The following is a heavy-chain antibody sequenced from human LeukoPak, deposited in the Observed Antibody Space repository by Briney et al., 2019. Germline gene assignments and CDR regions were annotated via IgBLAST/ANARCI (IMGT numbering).Heavy chain of an antibody. Sequence: SVKVFCKASGGTFSSYAISWVRQAPGQGLEWMGRIIPILGIANYAQKFQGRVTITADKSTSTAYMELSSLRSEDTAVYYCARVIVGATDGVYWYVPWGQGTLVTVSS. D-gene: IGHD1-26*01. CDR3: ARVIVGATDGVYWYVP. V-gene: IGHV1-69*04. CDR2: IIPILGIA. CDR1: GGTFSSYA. J-gene: IGHJ5*02.